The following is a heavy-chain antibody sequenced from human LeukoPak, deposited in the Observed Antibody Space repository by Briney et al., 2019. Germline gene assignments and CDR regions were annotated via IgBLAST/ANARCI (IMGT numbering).Heavy chain of an antibody. V-gene: IGHV4-39*01. Sequence: SETLSLTCTVSGGSISSSSYYWGWIRQPPGKGLEWIGSIYYSGSTYYNPSLKSRVTISVDTSKNQFSLKLGSVTAADTAVYYCARQPGIVGATFGYWGQGTLVTVSS. CDR1: GGSISSSSYY. D-gene: IGHD1-26*01. CDR3: ARQPGIVGATFGY. CDR2: IYYSGST. J-gene: IGHJ4*02.